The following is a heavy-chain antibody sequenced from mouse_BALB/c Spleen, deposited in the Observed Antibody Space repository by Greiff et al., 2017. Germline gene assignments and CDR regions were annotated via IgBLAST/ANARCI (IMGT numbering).Heavy chain of an antibody. CDR2: IWGDGST. D-gene: IGHD1-1*01. Sequence: VKLMESGPGLVAPSQSLSITCTVSGFSLTGYGVNWVRQPPGKGLEWLGMIWGDGSTDYNSALKSRLSISKDNSKSQVFLKMNSLQTDDTARYYCARNYYGSSPWFAYWGQGTLVTVSA. CDR1: GFSLTGYG. V-gene: IGHV2-6-7*01. J-gene: IGHJ3*01. CDR3: ARNYYGSSPWFAY.